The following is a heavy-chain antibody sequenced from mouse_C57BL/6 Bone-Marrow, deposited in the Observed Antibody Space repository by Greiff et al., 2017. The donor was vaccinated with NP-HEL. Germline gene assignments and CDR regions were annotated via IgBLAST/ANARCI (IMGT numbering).Heavy chain of an antibody. D-gene: IGHD2-2*01. J-gene: IGHJ3*01. CDR3: RREGHYGYDGGFFAY. Sequence: EVMLVESGEGLVKPGGSLKLSCAASGFTFSSYAMSWVRQTPEKRLEWVAYISSGGDYIYYADTGKGRFTISRSNPRNTLYLQMSSLKSEETAMYYCRREGHYGYDGGFFAYWGQGTLVTVSA. CDR1: GFTFSSYA. CDR2: ISSGGDYI. V-gene: IGHV5-9-1*02.